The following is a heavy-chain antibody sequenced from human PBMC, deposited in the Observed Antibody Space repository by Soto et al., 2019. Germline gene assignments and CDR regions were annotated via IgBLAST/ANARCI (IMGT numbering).Heavy chain of an antibody. V-gene: IGHV4-4*07. CDR2: IYTSGST. J-gene: IGHJ5*02. D-gene: IGHD3-3*01. CDR3: ARTNQNYDFWSGYYTDNWFDP. Sequence: SETLSLTCTVSGGSISSYYWSWIRQPAGKGLEWIGRIYTSGSTNYNPSLKSRVTMSVDTSKNQFSLKLSSVTAADTAVYYCARTNQNYDFWSGYYTDNWFDPWGQGTLVTVSS. CDR1: GGSISSYY.